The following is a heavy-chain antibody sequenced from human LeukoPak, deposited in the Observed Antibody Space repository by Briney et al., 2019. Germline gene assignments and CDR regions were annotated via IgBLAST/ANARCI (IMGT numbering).Heavy chain of an antibody. CDR1: GGSISSSTYY. D-gene: IGHD3-22*01. CDR3: ARGADYYDSSGYPKRGAFDF. J-gene: IGHJ3*01. Sequence: PSETLSLTCTVSGGSISSSTYYWGWIRQPPGKGLEWIGNIYYSGRTFYNPSLKSRVTISVDTSKNQFSLRLSSVTAADTAVYYCARGADYYDSSGYPKRGAFDFWGQGTMVIVSS. V-gene: IGHV4-39*01. CDR2: IYYSGRT.